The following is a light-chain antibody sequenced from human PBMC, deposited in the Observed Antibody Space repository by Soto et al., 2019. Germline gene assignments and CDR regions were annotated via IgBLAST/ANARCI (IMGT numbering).Light chain of an antibody. CDR2: EAS. Sequence: QSALTQPASVSGSPGQSITISCTRTSSNVGSYNLVSWYQHPPGKAPKLIIYEASERPSGVSNRFSTAQSGHTASLTISGLQAEDEADYYCSSYAGGVVFGGGTKLTVL. CDR1: SSNVGSYNL. J-gene: IGLJ2*01. V-gene: IGLV2-23*01. CDR3: SSYAGGVV.